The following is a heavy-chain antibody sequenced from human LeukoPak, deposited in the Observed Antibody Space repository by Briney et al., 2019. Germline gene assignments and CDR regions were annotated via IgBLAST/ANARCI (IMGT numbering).Heavy chain of an antibody. D-gene: IGHD2-21*02. Sequence: SETLSLTCTVSGVSISSGSYYWSWIRQPAGKGLEWIGRIYTSGSTNYNPSLKSRVTISVDTSKNQFSLKLSSVTAADTAVYYCARETGGGDDLTFDPWGQGTLVTVSS. CDR2: IYTSGST. CDR3: ARETGGGDDLTFDP. J-gene: IGHJ5*02. V-gene: IGHV4-61*02. CDR1: GVSISSGSYY.